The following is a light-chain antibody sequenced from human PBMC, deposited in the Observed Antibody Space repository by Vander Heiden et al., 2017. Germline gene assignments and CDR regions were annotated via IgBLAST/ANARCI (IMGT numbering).Light chain of an antibody. V-gene: IGLV3-21*02. Sequence: SSVLTPPPSESAAPRQTARITCGGNNIGSKSVHWYQQKPGQAPVLVVYDDSDRPSGIPERFSGSNSGNTATLTISRVEAGDEADYYCQVWDSSSDHWVFGGGTKLTVL. CDR2: DDS. CDR3: QVWDSSSDHWV. J-gene: IGLJ2*01. CDR1: NIGSKS.